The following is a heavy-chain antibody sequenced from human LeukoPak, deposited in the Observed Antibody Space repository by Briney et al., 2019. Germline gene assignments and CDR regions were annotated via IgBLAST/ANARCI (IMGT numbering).Heavy chain of an antibody. D-gene: IGHD2-2*01. Sequence: PGGSLRLSCAASGFTFSGYGMHWVRQAPGKGLEWVAVIWSNGITKHYADSVKGRFTISRDNSKSTLYLQINSLTAEDTAIYYCARDASLYADDYWGQGTLVTVSS. CDR1: GFTFSGYG. V-gene: IGHV3-33*01. CDR3: ARDASLYADDY. CDR2: IWSNGITK. J-gene: IGHJ4*02.